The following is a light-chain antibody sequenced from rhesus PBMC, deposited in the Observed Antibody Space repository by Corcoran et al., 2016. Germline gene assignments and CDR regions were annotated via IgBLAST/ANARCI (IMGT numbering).Light chain of an antibody. Sequence: EIVMTQSPVTLSLSPGETATPSCRASESVGNYLAWYQQKPGQAPKLLVHNTYLRATGIPDRFSGGGSRTEFTLTIRSLEPEDVGVYHCQQYNDLLTFGGGTKVEI. CDR2: NTY. V-gene: IGKV3-40*03. CDR3: QQYNDLLT. CDR1: ESVGNY. J-gene: IGKJ4*01.